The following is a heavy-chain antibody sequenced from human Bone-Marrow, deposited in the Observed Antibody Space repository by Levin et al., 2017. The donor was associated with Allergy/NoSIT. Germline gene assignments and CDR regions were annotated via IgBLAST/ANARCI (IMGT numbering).Heavy chain of an antibody. Sequence: GESLKISCAASGFIFRSYEMNWVRQAPGKGLEWVSYISGSGNTIYYADSLKGRFTISRDNANNSLYLQMHSLRAEDTAIYYCARGTLGTTVGWYFDLWGRGTLVTVSS. V-gene: IGHV3-48*03. CDR3: ARGTLGTTVGWYFDL. D-gene: IGHD1-7*01. J-gene: IGHJ2*01. CDR1: GFIFRSYE. CDR2: ISGSGNTI.